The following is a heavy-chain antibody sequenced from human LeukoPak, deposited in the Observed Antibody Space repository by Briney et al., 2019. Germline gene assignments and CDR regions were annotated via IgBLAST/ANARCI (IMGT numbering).Heavy chain of an antibody. CDR1: GFAFNTNW. CDR3: ARDLQYTLIWSDP. Sequence: GGSLKLSCVASGFAFNTNWMHWVRQAPGKGLVWVSRINGDGSSTSYADSVRGRFTISRDNAKNTLYLQMNSLRAEDTAVYSCARDLQYTLIWSDPWGQGTLVTVSS. J-gene: IGHJ5*02. D-gene: IGHD2-2*02. CDR2: INGDGSST. V-gene: IGHV3-74*01.